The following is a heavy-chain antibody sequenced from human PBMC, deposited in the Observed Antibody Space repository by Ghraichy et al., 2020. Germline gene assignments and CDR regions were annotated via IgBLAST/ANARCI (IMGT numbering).Heavy chain of an antibody. D-gene: IGHD3-3*01. Sequence: ASVKVSCKASGYTFTGYYMHWVRQAPGQGLEWMGWINPNSGDTNYAQKFQGWVTMTRDTSISTAYMELSRLRSDDTAVYYCARDGARREGFLEWFDNKIKNYYFDYWGQGTLVTVSS. V-gene: IGHV1-2*04. CDR3: ARDGARREGFLEWFDNKIKNYYFDY. J-gene: IGHJ4*02. CDR2: INPNSGDT. CDR1: GYTFTGYY.